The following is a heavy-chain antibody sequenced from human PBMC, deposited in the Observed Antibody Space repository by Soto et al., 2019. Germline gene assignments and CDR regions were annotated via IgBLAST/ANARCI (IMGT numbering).Heavy chain of an antibody. CDR2: IYYSGST. J-gene: IGHJ4*02. CDR1: GGSISSGGYY. CDR3: ARENGGYDFGTRSSFDY. Sequence: TLSLTCTVSGGSISSGGYYWSWIRQHPGKGLEWIGYIYYSGSTYYNPSLKSRVTISVDTSKNQFSLKLSSVTAADTAVYYCARENGGYDFGTRSSFDYWGQGTLVTVSS. V-gene: IGHV4-31*03. D-gene: IGHD5-12*01.